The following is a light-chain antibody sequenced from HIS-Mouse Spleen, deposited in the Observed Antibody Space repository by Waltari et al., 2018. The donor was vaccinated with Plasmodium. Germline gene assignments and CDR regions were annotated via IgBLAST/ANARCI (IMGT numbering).Light chain of an antibody. CDR1: QSVSSN. Sequence: EIVMTQSPATLSVSPGERATLSCRASQSVSSNLAWYQQKPGQAPRLLIFCASTRATGIPARFSGSGAGTEFTLTISSLQSEDFAVYYCQQYKNWSFIFGPGTKVDIK. CDR2: CAS. CDR3: QQYKNWSFI. J-gene: IGKJ3*01. V-gene: IGKV3-15*01.